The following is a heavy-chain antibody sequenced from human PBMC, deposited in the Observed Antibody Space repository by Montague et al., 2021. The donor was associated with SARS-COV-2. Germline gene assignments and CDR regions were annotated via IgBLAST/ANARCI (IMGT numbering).Heavy chain of an antibody. CDR2: IYYSGST. Sequence: SEARSLTCTVSGGSISSSTYYWGWLRQPPGKGLEWIASIYYSGSTYFNPSLKSRVAISIDTSKNQFSLKLSSVTAADTAEYSCARRPYYYDSSCHFDPWGQGVLVTVSS. V-gene: IGHV4-39*07. D-gene: IGHD3-22*01. CDR3: ARRPYYYDSSCHFDP. J-gene: IGHJ5*02. CDR1: GGSISSSTYY.